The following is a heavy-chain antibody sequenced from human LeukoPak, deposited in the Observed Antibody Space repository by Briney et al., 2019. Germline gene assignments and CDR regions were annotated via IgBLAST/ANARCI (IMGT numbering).Heavy chain of an antibody. CDR2: IYYSGST. D-gene: IGHD1-26*01. CDR3: ARVERSSKNFDY. V-gene: IGHV4-39*07. CDR1: GGSISSSSYY. Sequence: SETLSLTCTVSGGSISSSSYYWGWIRQPPGKGLEWIGSIYYSGSTYYNPSLKSRVTISVDTSKNQFSPKLSSVTAADTAVYYCARVERSSKNFDYWGQGTLVTVSS. J-gene: IGHJ4*02.